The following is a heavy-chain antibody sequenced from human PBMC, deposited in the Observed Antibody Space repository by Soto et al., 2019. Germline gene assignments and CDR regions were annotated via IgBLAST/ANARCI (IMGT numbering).Heavy chain of an antibody. Sequence: SQTLSPTCSISGDSFSTNSAAWNWIRQSPSRGLELLGRTYYRSKWYNDYAVSVKSRITINPDTSKNQFSLQLNSVTPEDTAVYYCARDFQQQPSSYYYYYGMDVWGQGTKVTVSS. D-gene: IGHD6-13*01. CDR3: ARDFQQQPSSYYYYYGMDV. V-gene: IGHV6-1*01. CDR1: GDSFSTNSAA. J-gene: IGHJ6*02. CDR2: TYYRSKWYN.